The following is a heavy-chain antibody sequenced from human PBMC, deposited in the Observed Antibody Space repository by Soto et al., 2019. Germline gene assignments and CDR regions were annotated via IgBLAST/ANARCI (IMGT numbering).Heavy chain of an antibody. V-gene: IGHV1-2*02. CDR1: GDTMPAYY. D-gene: IGHD4-17*01. J-gene: IGHJ2*01. CDR3: ARYPDYGHHSGYF. Sequence: PEKRSRKSAGDTMPAYYVHWIRQAPRQGLEWMGWINPTSGGTVYAQNFQDRVTMTRDTSISTAYMELRRLNSDDTAVYYCARYPDYGHHSGYF. CDR2: INPTSGGT.